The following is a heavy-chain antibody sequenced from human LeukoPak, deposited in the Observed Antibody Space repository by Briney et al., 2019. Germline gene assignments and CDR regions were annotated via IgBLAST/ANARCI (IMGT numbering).Heavy chain of an antibody. CDR2: ISGSGGST. D-gene: IGHD6-13*01. V-gene: IGHV3-23*01. J-gene: IGHJ4*02. CDR1: GFTFDDYA. Sequence: GGSLRLSCAASGFTFDDYAMHWVRQAPGKGLEWVSGISGSGGSTYYADSVKGRFTISRDNSKNTLYLQMNSLRAEDTAVYYCAKESIAAAGGFDYWGQGTLVTVSS. CDR3: AKESIAAAGGFDY.